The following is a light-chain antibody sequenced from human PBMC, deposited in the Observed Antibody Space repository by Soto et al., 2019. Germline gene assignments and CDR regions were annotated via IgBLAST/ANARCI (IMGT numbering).Light chain of an antibody. V-gene: IGKV3-15*01. CDR1: QSVGND. CDR2: DVS. J-gene: IGKJ1*01. Sequence: EIVMTQSPATLSVSPGETATFSCRASQSVGNDLAWYQQKPGQAPRLFMYDVSTRATGFPARFSGSGSGTEFTLTISSLQSEGFAIYYCQQYNDWPRTFGQGTKVEIK. CDR3: QQYNDWPRT.